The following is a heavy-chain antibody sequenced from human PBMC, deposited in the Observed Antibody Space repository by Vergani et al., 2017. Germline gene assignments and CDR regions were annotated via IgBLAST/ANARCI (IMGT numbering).Heavy chain of an antibody. J-gene: IGHJ2*01. V-gene: IGHV4-59*01. Sequence: QVQLQESGPGVVKPSETLSLTCSVSDGSISDYYWSWIRQSPGKGLEWIGYIYHVGSTEYNPSLKSRVSISIDTSKSQVSLRLKSVTAADTALYYCARDRRRGRMSWYFDVWGRGTLVTVSS. CDR3: ARDRRRGRMSWYFDV. D-gene: IGHD3-16*01. CDR2: IYHVGST. CDR1: DGSISDYY.